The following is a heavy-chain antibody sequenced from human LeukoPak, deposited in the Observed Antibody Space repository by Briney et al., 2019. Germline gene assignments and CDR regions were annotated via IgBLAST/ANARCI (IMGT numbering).Heavy chain of an antibody. CDR1: GYTFTNYY. CDR3: ARIRDGYNDAYDV. Sequence: ASVKVSCKASGYTFTNYYIHWVRQAPGQGLQWMGMINPSGGSTIYAQKFQGRVTMTRDMSTSTVYMELSSLRSEDTAIYYCARIRDGYNDAYDVWGQGTVVTVPS. J-gene: IGHJ3*01. V-gene: IGHV1-46*01. CDR2: INPSGGST. D-gene: IGHD5-24*01.